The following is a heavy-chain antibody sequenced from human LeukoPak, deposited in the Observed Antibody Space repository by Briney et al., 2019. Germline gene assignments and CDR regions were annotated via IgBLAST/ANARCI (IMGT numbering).Heavy chain of an antibody. V-gene: IGHV4-34*01. J-gene: IGHJ6*03. CDR3: ARGRHCNSTNCPYVWGFYYMDV. D-gene: IGHD2-2*01. CDR2: IDHSGST. CDR1: GESFSGYH. Sequence: SETLSLTCAVYGESFSGYHWTWIRQPPGKGPEWIGKIDHSGSTNYNPSLKSRVTISVATPKNQISLDLTSVTAADTAVYYCARGRHCNSTNCPYVWGFYYMDVWGKGTTVTVSS.